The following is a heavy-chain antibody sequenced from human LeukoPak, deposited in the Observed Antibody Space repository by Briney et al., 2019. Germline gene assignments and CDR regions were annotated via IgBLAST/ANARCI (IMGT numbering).Heavy chain of an antibody. CDR3: ARGRTRSFDY. D-gene: IGHD3/OR15-3a*01. CDR1: GFTVSTNY. CDR2: IYTGGST. V-gene: IGHV3-53*01. Sequence: GGSLRLSCAASGFTVSTNYMSWVRQAPGKGLEWVSVIYTGGSTYYADSVKGRFTISRDNSKNTLYLQMNSLRADDTAVYYWARGRTRSFDYWGQGTLVTVSS. J-gene: IGHJ4*02.